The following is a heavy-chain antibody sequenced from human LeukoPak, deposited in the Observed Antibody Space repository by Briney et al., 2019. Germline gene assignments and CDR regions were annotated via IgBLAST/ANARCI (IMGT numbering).Heavy chain of an antibody. CDR3: AKDDCSSTSCYTGIFGFGPGDAFDI. D-gene: IGHD2-2*02. J-gene: IGHJ3*02. CDR1: GFTFSSYA. Sequence: PGGSLRLSCAASGFTFSSYAMSWVRQAPGKGLEWVSAISGSGGSTYYADSVKGRFTISRDNSKNTLYLQMNSLRAEDTAVYYCAKDDCSSTSCYTGIFGFGPGDAFDIWGQGTMVTVSS. CDR2: ISGSGGST. V-gene: IGHV3-23*01.